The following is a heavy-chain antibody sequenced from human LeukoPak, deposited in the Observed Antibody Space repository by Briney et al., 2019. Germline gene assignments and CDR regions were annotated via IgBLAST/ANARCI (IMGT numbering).Heavy chain of an antibody. D-gene: IGHD1-26*01. V-gene: IGHV3-64*01. CDR3: ASGSGSPPDY. CDR2: ISSNGGST. Sequence: GGSLRLSCAASGFTFSSYAMHWVRQAPGKGLEYVSAISSNGGSTYYANSVKGRFTISRDNSKNTLYLQMGSLRAEDMAVYYCASGSGSPPDYWGQGTLVTVSS. CDR1: GFTFSSYA. J-gene: IGHJ4*02.